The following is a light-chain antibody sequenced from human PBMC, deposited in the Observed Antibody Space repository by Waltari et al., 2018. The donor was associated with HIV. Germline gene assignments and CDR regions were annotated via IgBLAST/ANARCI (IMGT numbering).Light chain of an antibody. CDR2: EVN. CDR1: SNDIGPYNY. V-gene: IGLV2-8*01. Sequence: QSALTQPPAASGSPGQSVTISCTGTSNDIGPYNYVSWYQQHPDNAPRRLMYEVNKRPSGVPGRFSGSKSGNTASLTVSGLQAEDEADYYCSSYAGSGNLLLFGGGTKVTVL. CDR3: SSYAGSGNLLL. J-gene: IGLJ6*01.